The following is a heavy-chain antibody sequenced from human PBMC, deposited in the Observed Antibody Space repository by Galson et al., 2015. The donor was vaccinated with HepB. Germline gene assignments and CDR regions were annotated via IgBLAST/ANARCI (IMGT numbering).Heavy chain of an antibody. Sequence: SVKVSCKASGFTFTSSAVQWVRQARGQRLEWIGWIVVGSGNTNYAQKFQERVTITRDMSTSTAYMELSSLRSEDTAVYYCAADVDVVVVAASAFDIWAKGQWSPSLQ. CDR2: IVVGSGNT. D-gene: IGHD2-15*01. V-gene: IGHV1-58*01. CDR3: AADVDVVVVAASAFDI. J-gene: IGHJ3*02. CDR1: GFTFTSSA.